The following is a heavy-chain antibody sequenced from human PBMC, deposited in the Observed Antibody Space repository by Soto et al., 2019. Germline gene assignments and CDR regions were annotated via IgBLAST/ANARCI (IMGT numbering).Heavy chain of an antibody. CDR1: GFTFSSYG. D-gene: IGHD2-15*01. Sequence: ASVEVSCKASGFTFSSYGISWVRQAPGQGLEWMEWISAYNGNTNYAQKLQGRVTMTTDTSTSTAYMELRSLRSDDTAVYYCARDPPCSGGSCYYFDYWGQGTLVTVSS. V-gene: IGHV1-18*01. CDR2: ISAYNGNT. CDR3: ARDPPCSGGSCYYFDY. J-gene: IGHJ4*02.